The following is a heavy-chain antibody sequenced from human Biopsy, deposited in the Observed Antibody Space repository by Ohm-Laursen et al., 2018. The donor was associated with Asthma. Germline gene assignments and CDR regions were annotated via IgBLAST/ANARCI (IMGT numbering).Heavy chain of an antibody. CDR3: ARGSSSRLSQWELLVSGGKRAHSYYGMDV. Sequence: SETLSLTCTVSGGSISSYYWSWIRQPPGKGLEWIGYIYFSGSTNYNPSLKSRVTMSVDTSKNQFSLRLTSVTAADTAVYYCARGSSSRLSQWELLVSGGKRAHSYYGMDVWGQGTTVTVSS. D-gene: IGHD1-26*01. CDR1: GGSISSYY. CDR2: IYFSGST. V-gene: IGHV4-59*12. J-gene: IGHJ6*02.